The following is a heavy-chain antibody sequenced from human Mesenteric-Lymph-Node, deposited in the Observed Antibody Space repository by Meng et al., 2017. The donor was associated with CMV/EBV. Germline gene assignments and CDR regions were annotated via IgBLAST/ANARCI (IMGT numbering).Heavy chain of an antibody. Sequence: SVKVSCKTSGGTFKSKVITWVRQAPRQGLEWMGGIIPISGVANYPQNFQGRLTITADESTSTVYMELNSLRSEDTALYYCARGPSCTSCNSGFSYFGMDVWGQGTPVTVSS. CDR2: IIPISGVA. CDR1: GGTFKSKV. CDR3: ARGPSCTSCNSGFSYFGMDV. D-gene: IGHD2-8*01. V-gene: IGHV1-69*13. J-gene: IGHJ6*02.